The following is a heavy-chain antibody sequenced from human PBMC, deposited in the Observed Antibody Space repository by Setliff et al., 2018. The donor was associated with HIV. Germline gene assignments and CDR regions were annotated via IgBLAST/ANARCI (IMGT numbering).Heavy chain of an antibody. CDR1: GFTFSSYA. Sequence: TGGSLRLSCAASGFTFSSYAMSWVRQAPGKGLEWVSASSGSGGSTYSADSVKGRLTISRDTSKNTLYLQMNSLRSEDTAVYYCAKPDTAMVISYFDYWGQGTLVTVSS. CDR3: AKPDTAMVISYFDY. V-gene: IGHV3-23*01. D-gene: IGHD5-18*01. CDR2: SSGSGGST. J-gene: IGHJ4*02.